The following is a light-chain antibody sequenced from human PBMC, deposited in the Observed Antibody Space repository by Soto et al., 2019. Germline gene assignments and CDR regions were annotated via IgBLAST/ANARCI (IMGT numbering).Light chain of an antibody. Sequence: QSALTQPRSVSGSPGQSVTISCTGTSSDVGGYNYVSWYQQHPGKAPKLLIYDVSKRPTGVPDRFSGSKSGNTGSLTISVLQAEDEAEYYCCSYAGSYTHYVFGTGTKVTVL. CDR2: DVS. V-gene: IGLV2-11*01. CDR1: SSDVGGYNY. CDR3: CSYAGSYTHYV. J-gene: IGLJ1*01.